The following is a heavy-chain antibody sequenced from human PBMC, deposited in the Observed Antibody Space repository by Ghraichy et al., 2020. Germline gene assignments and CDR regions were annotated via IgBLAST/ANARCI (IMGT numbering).Heavy chain of an antibody. V-gene: IGHV3-23*01. CDR3: GVGSSWPLEYFQH. Sequence: GASLRLSCAASGFTFSSYAMSWVRQAPGKGLEWVSAISGSGGSTYYADSVKGRFTISRDNSKNTLYLQMNSLRAEDTAVYYCGVGSSWPLEYFQHWGQGTLVTVSS. D-gene: IGHD6-13*01. CDR1: GFTFSSYA. CDR2: ISGSGGST. J-gene: IGHJ1*01.